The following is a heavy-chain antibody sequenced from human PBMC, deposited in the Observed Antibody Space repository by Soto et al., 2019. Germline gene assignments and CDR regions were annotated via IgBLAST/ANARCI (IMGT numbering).Heavy chain of an antibody. CDR2: IYYTGST. CDR3: ARDGGYSNAYGSRYYFDY. D-gene: IGHD3-16*01. J-gene: IGHJ4*02. CDR1: GGSINSDAYY. Sequence: QVQLQESGPGLVKPSQTLSLTCTVSGGSINSDAYYWNWIRQSPGKGLEWIGYIYYTGSTYYNPSLNSRVTMSIDTSKNQFSLRLTSVTAADTAVYYCARDGGYSNAYGSRYYFDYWGQGTLVTVSS. V-gene: IGHV4-31*03.